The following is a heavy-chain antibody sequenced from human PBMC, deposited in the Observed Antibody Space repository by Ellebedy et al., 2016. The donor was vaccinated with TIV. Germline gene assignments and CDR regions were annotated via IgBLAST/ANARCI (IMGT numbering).Heavy chain of an antibody. D-gene: IGHD6-6*01. CDR2: IKQDGSEK. CDR1: GFTFSNYC. CDR3: ASEYSSSSHWGY. Sequence: GESLKISCAASGFTFSNYCMNWVRQAPGKGLEWVANIKQDGSEKNYVDSVKGRFTISRDNAKNSLYLQMNSLRAEDTAVYYCASEYSSSSHWGYWGQGTLVTVSS. V-gene: IGHV3-7*03. J-gene: IGHJ4*02.